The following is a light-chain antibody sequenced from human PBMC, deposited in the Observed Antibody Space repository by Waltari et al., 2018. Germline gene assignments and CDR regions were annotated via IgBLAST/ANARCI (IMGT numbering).Light chain of an antibody. V-gene: IGLV1-47*01. CDR1: TPTLGRNY. CDR2: RNN. J-gene: IGLJ2*01. CDR3: AAWDDSLSSVV. Sequence: QSLLTQPPSASGTPGQRVTISCSGSTPTLGRNYVSWYQQLPGTAPKLLIYRNNQRPSGVPDRFSGSKSGTSASLAISGLRSEDEADYYCAAWDDSLSSVVFGGGTKLTVL.